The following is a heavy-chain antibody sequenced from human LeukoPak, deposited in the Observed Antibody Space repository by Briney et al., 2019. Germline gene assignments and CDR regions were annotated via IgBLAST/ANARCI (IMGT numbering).Heavy chain of an antibody. J-gene: IGHJ4*02. CDR2: IYHSGNT. D-gene: IGHD1-26*01. CDR1: GYSISSGYH. CDR3: ARFSKTLVGATGGDY. Sequence: SETVSLTCTVSGYSISSGYHWGWIRQPPRKGLAWIGSIYHSGNTYYNPSLQSRVTISVDTSKNQFSLKLSSVTAADTAVYYCARFSKTLVGATGGDYWGQGTLVTVSS. V-gene: IGHV4-38-2*02.